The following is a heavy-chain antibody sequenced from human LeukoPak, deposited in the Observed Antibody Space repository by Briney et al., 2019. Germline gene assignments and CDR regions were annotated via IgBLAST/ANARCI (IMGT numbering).Heavy chain of an antibody. V-gene: IGHV1-3*01. CDR3: ARGGPNPRGWLLDN. D-gene: IGHD6-19*01. CDR1: GYIFTHYA. J-gene: IGHJ4*01. CDR2: IDGDNGKT. Sequence: ASVKVSCKASGYIFTHYALHWVRQAPGQRLQWMGCIDGDNGKTQYSPNFQGRITITRDTSANTAYIEVSSLRSEDTAVYYCARGGPNPRGWLLDNWGHGTLVTVSS.